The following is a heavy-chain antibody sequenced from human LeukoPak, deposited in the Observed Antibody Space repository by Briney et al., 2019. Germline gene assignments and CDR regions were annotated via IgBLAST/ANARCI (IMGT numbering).Heavy chain of an antibody. V-gene: IGHV4-38-2*01. D-gene: IGHD1-7*01. J-gene: IGHJ4*02. CDR2: IFHSGST. Sequence: SETLSLTCAVPDYSISSSYYWGWIRRPPGKGLEWIGTIFHSGSTNYNPSLRSRVTISMDTSKNQCSLKLSSVTAADTAVYYCARTLSNWNYVGDWGQGALVTVSS. CDR3: ARTLSNWNYVGD. CDR1: DYSISSSYY.